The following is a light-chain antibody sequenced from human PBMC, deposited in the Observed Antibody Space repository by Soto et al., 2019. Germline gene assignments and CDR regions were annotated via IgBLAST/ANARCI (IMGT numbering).Light chain of an antibody. J-gene: IGLJ1*01. Sequence: QSALTQPSSVSGSPGQSVTMSCTGTSSDVGHYDYVSWYQQHPGKAPKLLISDVSKRPSGVPDRFSGYKSGNTASLTISGLQSEDEADYYCFSYVGYYIYVFGGGTKLPVL. V-gene: IGLV2-11*01. CDR2: DVS. CDR3: FSYVGYYIYV. CDR1: SSDVGHYDY.